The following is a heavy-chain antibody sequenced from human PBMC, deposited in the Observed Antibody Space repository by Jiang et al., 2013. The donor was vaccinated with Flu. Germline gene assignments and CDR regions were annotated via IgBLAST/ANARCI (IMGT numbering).Heavy chain of an antibody. Sequence: LLKPSETLSLTCAVYGGSFSGYYWSWIRQPPGKGLEWIGEINHSGSTNYNPSLKSRVTISVDTSKNQFSLKLSSVTAADTAVYYCAGSAVATIYDYWGQGTLVTVSS. CDR1: GGSFSGYY. J-gene: IGHJ4*02. D-gene: IGHD5-12*01. CDR2: INHSGST. V-gene: IGHV4-34*01. CDR3: AGSAVATIYDY.